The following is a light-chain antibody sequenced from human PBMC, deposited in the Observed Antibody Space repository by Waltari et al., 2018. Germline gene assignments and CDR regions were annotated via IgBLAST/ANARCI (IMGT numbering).Light chain of an antibody. CDR2: EGN. J-gene: IGLJ3*02. V-gene: IGLV2-23*01. Sequence: QSALTQPASVSGSPGQSITISCTGTSSDVGTYNLSPWYQHHPDKAPKLIIYEGNHRPSGVSNRFSGSKSGNPASLTISGLQAEDEADYYCCSFAAGSILVFGGGTKLTVL. CDR1: SSDVGTYNL. CDR3: CSFAAGSILV.